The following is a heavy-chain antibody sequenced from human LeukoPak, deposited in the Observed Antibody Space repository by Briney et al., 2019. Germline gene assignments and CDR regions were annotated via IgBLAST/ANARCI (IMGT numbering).Heavy chain of an antibody. CDR1: DDSMRSDSYY. Sequence: SETLSLTCAVSDDSMRSDSYYWGWTRQSPGKALEWIGSISNRGRTLYSPSLKSRLTISIDTSKNQFSLKLSSVTAADTAVYYCARRDSSGYYNWFDPWGQGTLVTVSS. CDR3: ARRDSSGYYNWFDP. J-gene: IGHJ5*02. D-gene: IGHD3-22*01. V-gene: IGHV4-39*01. CDR2: ISNRGRT.